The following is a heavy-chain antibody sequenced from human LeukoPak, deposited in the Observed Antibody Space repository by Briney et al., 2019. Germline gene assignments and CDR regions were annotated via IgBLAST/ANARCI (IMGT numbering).Heavy chain of an antibody. CDR3: ARVDGQPFDY. CDR1: GYTFTSYW. CDR2: IYPGDSDT. Sequence: GASVKVSCKASGYTFTSYWIGWVRQMPGKGLEWMGIIYPGDSDTRYSPSFQGQVTISADKSISTAYLQWSSLKASDTAMYYCARVDGQPFDYWGQGTLVTVSS. J-gene: IGHJ4*02. D-gene: IGHD5-24*01. V-gene: IGHV5-51*01.